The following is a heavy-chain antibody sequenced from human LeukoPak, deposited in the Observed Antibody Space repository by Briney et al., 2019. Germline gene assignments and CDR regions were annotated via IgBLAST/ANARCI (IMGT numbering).Heavy chain of an antibody. Sequence: ASVKVSXKASGYTFTSYYMHWVRQAPGQGLEWMGIINPSGGSTSYAQKFQGRVTMTRDTSTSTVYMELSSLRSEDTAVYYCARDGYCTNGVCTDFDYWGQGTLVTVSS. CDR2: INPSGGST. CDR3: ARDGYCTNGVCTDFDY. D-gene: IGHD2-8*01. J-gene: IGHJ4*02. V-gene: IGHV1-46*01. CDR1: GYTFTSYY.